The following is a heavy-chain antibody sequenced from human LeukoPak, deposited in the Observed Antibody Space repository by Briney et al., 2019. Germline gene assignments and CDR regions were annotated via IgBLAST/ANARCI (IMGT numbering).Heavy chain of an antibody. Sequence: ASVKVSCKASGYTFTSYGISWVRQAPGQGLEWMGWISAYNGNTNYAQKLQGRVTMTTDTSTSTVYMELRSLRSDDTAVYYCARDEGQRQWLVGIDYWGQGTLVTVSS. V-gene: IGHV1-18*01. D-gene: IGHD6-19*01. CDR2: ISAYNGNT. J-gene: IGHJ4*02. CDR3: ARDEGQRQWLVGIDY. CDR1: GYTFTSYG.